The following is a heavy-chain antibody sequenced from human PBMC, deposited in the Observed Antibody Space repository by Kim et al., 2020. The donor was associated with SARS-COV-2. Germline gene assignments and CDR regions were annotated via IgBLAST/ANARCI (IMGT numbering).Heavy chain of an antibody. Sequence: GGSLRLSCAASGFTFSSYAMHWVRQAPGKGLEWVAVISYDGSNKYYADSVKGRFTISRDNSKNTLYLQMNSLRAEDTAVYYCARDGIRRGSIAARPPDYWGQGTLVTVSS. CDR2: ISYDGSNK. CDR3: ARDGIRRGSIAARPPDY. J-gene: IGHJ4*02. V-gene: IGHV3-30-3*01. D-gene: IGHD6-6*01. CDR1: GFTFSSYA.